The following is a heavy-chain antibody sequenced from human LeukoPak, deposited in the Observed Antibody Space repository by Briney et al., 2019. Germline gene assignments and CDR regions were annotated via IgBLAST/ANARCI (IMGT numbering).Heavy chain of an antibody. J-gene: IGHJ4*02. CDR2: ISGTGGST. D-gene: IGHD2-2*01. CDR1: GFTFSNFG. Sequence: GGSLRLSCSASGFTFSNFGMHWVRQAPGKGLEYVSAISGTGGSTHYADSVKGRSTISRDNSKNTLYLQMTSLKAEDTAVYYCVKEHCSSTSCFYFDYWGQGTLVTVSS. CDR3: VKEHCSSTSCFYFDY. V-gene: IGHV3-64D*06.